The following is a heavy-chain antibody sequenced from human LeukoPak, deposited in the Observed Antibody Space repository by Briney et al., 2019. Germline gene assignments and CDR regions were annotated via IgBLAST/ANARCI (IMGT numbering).Heavy chain of an antibody. CDR1: GFTFSSYS. J-gene: IGHJ3*01. Sequence: GGSLRLSCAASGFTFSSYSMNWVRQAPGKGLEWVSSVSPSSSYIFYADSVKGRFTISRDNAKNSLYLQMNSLRAEDTAVYYCATRTSGAFDFWGQGTMVIVS. V-gene: IGHV3-21*04. CDR2: VSPSSSYI. CDR3: ATRTSGAFDF.